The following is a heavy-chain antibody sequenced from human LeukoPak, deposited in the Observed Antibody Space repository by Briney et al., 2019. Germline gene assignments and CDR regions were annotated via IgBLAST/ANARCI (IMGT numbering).Heavy chain of an antibody. CDR3: ATYTLDSSGYYYYFDY. Sequence: GGSLRLSCAASGFTFSSYAMHWVRQAPGKGLEWVAVISYDGSNKYYADSVKGRFTISGDNSKNTLYLQMNSLRAEDTAVYYCATYTLDSSGYYYYFDYWGQGTLVTVSS. J-gene: IGHJ4*02. CDR2: ISYDGSNK. CDR1: GFTFSSYA. D-gene: IGHD3-22*01. V-gene: IGHV3-30-3*01.